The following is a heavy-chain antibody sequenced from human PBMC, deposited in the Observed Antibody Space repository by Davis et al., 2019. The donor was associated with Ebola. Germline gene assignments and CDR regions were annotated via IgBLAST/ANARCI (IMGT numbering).Heavy chain of an antibody. Sequence: PSETLSLTCTVSGDSFSSYFWSWIRQSPGKGLEWIGYAYYTGSTNYNPSPKSRVSISQDTSKNQFSLRLSSVIAADTAVYYCVRVSEIYDSSGYYKGWFDYWGQGTLVTVSS. J-gene: IGHJ4*02. CDR3: VRVSEIYDSSGYYKGWFDY. CDR1: GDSFSSYF. CDR2: AYYTGST. V-gene: IGHV4-59*01. D-gene: IGHD3-22*01.